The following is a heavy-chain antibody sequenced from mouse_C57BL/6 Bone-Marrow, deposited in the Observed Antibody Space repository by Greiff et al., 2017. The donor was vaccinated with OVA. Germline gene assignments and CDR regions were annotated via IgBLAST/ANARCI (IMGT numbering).Heavy chain of an antibody. CDR1: GYTFTDYE. CDR2: IDPETGGT. V-gene: IGHV1-15*01. Sequence: LQESGAELVRPGASVPLSCKASGYTFTDYEMHWVKQTPVHGLEWIGAIDPETGGTAYNQKFKGKAILTADKSSSTAYMELRSLTSEDSAVYYWTLSGYGFAYWAQGTLVTVSA. D-gene: IGHD3-2*02. CDR3: TLSGYGFAY. J-gene: IGHJ3*01.